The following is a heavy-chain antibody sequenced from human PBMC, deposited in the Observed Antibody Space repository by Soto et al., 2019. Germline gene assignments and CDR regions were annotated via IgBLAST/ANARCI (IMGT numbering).Heavy chain of an antibody. J-gene: IGHJ6*02. Sequence: QVRLQESGPGLVKPSETLSLTCTVSGGSISRYYWSWIRQPPGKGLEWIGYLHNAGSTIYNPSLKSRVTISVDMSQNQFSLNLNYVTAADTAVYYCARDLWGYCGTDCYPLDVWGQGTTVTVSS. CDR1: GGSISRYY. CDR3: ARDLWGYCGTDCYPLDV. D-gene: IGHD2-21*02. CDR2: LHNAGST. V-gene: IGHV4-59*01.